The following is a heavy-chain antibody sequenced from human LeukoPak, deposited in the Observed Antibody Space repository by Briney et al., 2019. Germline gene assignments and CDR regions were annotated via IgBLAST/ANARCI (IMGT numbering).Heavy chain of an antibody. CDR2: ITWNSGSI. V-gene: IGHV3-9*01. J-gene: IGHJ4*02. D-gene: IGHD5-18*01. Sequence: PGGSLRLSCAASGFTFDDYAMHWVRQAPGQGLEWVSGITWNSGSIGYADSVKGRFTISRDNAKNSLYLQMNSLRAEDTALYYCAKALEGDTTMVTLDYWGQGTLVTVSS. CDR3: AKALEGDTTMVTLDY. CDR1: GFTFDDYA.